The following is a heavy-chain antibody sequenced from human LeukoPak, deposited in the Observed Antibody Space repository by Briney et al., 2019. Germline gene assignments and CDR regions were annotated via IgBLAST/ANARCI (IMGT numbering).Heavy chain of an antibody. V-gene: IGHV3-23*01. Sequence: PGGSLRLSCTAPGCKFSSYYMSWVRQTPGKGLLWVSLITSDGRTTTYADSVKGRFTISRDNSKNTLYLQMNSLRAQDTGVYYCAKDSMVRGLVDYWGQGTLVTVSS. CDR1: GCKFSSYY. CDR3: AKDSMVRGLVDY. J-gene: IGHJ4*02. D-gene: IGHD3-10*01. CDR2: ITSDGRTT.